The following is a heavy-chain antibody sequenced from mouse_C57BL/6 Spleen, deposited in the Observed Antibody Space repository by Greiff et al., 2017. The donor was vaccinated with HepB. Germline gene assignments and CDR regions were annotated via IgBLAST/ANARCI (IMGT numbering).Heavy chain of an antibody. V-gene: IGHV5-4*01. Sequence: EVQLVESGGGLVKPGGSLKLSCAASGFTFSSYALSWVRQTPEKRLEWVATISDGGSYTYYPDNVKGRFTITRDNAKNNLYLQMSHLKYEDTAMYYCAREDYNGRSLSDWYFDVWGTGTTVTVSS. D-gene: IGHD1-1*01. CDR1: GFTFSSYA. CDR2: ISDGGSYT. CDR3: AREDYNGRSLSDWYFDV. J-gene: IGHJ1*03.